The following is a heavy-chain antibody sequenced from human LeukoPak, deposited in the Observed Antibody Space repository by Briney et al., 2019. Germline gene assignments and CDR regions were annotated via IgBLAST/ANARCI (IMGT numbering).Heavy chain of an antibody. J-gene: IGHJ3*02. Sequence: PGRSLRLSCTTSGFTFSNDWMTWVRQAPGKGLEWVANINQDASKKNYGDSVKGRFTISRDNAKNSLYLQMNSLRAEDTAVYYCARDRRTYYYDSSGDAFDIWGQGTMVTVSS. V-gene: IGHV3-7*01. CDR3: ARDRRTYYYDSSGDAFDI. D-gene: IGHD3-22*01. CDR2: INQDASKK. CDR1: GFTFSNDW.